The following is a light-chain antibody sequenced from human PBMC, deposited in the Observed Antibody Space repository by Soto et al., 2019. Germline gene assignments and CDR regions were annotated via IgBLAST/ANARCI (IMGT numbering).Light chain of an antibody. V-gene: IGLV1-51*01. Sequence: QSVLTQSPSVSAAPGQKVTISCSGSSSNIGNNYVSWYQQLPGTAPKLLIYDNNKRPSGIPDRFSGSKSGTSATLGITGLQTGDEADYYCGTWDSSLSAGRVFGGGTKVTVL. J-gene: IGLJ2*01. CDR2: DNN. CDR3: GTWDSSLSAGRV. CDR1: SSNIGNNY.